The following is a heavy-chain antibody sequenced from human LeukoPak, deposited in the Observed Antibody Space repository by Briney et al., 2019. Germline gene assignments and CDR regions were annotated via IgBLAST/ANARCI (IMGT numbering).Heavy chain of an antibody. Sequence: PGGSLRLSCAASGFTFRSYAMHWVRQAPGKGLEWVAVILDDENNKNYADAVKGRFIISRDNSKSTLYLQMNSPRTEDTAVYYCARNIAARQPLLWYYYYYMDVWGKGTTVTVSS. CDR1: GFTFRSYA. CDR2: ILDDENNK. J-gene: IGHJ6*03. CDR3: ARNIAARQPLLWYYYYYMDV. D-gene: IGHD6-6*01. V-gene: IGHV3-30-3*01.